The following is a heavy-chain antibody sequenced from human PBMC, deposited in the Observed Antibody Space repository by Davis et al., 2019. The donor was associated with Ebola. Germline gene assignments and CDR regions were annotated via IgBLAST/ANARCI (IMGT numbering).Heavy chain of an antibody. CDR2: ISGSDNST. J-gene: IGHJ4*02. D-gene: IGHD3-22*01. CDR1: GFTFSSYA. Sequence: PGGSLRLSCAASGFTFSSYAMTWVRQAPGKGLEWVSVISGSDNSTYYADSVKGRFTISRDNSKNTLYLQMNSLRAEDTAIYYCAKDIGNYFYSSGYYEFDYWGQGTLVTVSS. CDR3: AKDIGNYFYSSGYYEFDY. V-gene: IGHV3-23*01.